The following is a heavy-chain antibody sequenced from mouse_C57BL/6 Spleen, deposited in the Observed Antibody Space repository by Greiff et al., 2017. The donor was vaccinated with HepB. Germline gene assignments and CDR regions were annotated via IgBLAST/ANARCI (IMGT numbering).Heavy chain of an antibody. Sequence: VNVVESGAELVRPGASVTLSCKASGYTFTDYEMHWVKQTPVHGLEWIGAIDPETGGTAYNQKFKGKAILTADKSSSTAYMELRSLTSEDSAVYYCTRIDYWGQGTLVTVSA. V-gene: IGHV1-15*01. CDR3: TRIDY. CDR2: IDPETGGT. CDR1: GYTFTDYE. J-gene: IGHJ3*01.